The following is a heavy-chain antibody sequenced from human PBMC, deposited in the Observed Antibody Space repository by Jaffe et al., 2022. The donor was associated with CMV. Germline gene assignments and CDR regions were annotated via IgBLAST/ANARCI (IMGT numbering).Heavy chain of an antibody. V-gene: IGHV4-59*01. CDR3: ARDGDWGSGTPDESPTDYYYYGMDV. CDR1: GGSISSYY. CDR2: IYYSGST. J-gene: IGHJ6*02. D-gene: IGHD3-10*01. Sequence: QVQLQESGPGLVKPSETLSLTCTVSGGSISSYYWSWIRQPPGKGLEWIGYIYYSGSTNYNPSLKSRVTISVDTSKNQFSLKLSSVTAADTAVYYCARDGDWGSGTPDESPTDYYYYGMDVWGQGTTVTVSS.